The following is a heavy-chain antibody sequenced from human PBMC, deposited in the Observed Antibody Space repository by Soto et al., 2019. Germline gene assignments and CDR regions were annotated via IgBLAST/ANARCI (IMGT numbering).Heavy chain of an antibody. J-gene: IGHJ4*02. V-gene: IGHV1-18*01. CDR2: ISGYNSNT. CDR1: GYSFANYG. D-gene: IGHD1-26*01. Sequence: VQLVQSGGEVKRPGTSVKVSCEASGYSFANYGITWVRQAPGQGLEGMGWISGYNSNTNYGQKFEGRVTMTKDTTTSTAYLEVRSLRFDDTAVYYCGRERQWEPVLYWGQGPPVTVSS. CDR3: GRERQWEPVLY.